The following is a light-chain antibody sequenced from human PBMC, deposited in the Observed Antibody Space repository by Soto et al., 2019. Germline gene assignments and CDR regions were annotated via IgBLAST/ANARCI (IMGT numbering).Light chain of an antibody. CDR2: DAS. Sequence: PGERATLSCRASQSISNYLAWYQQQPGQTPRLLIYDASNRATGIPARFSGSGSGTDFTLTISSLEPEDFAVYFCLQCSHWPPGLTFGGGTKVEIK. CDR3: LQCSHWPPGLT. V-gene: IGKV3-11*01. CDR1: QSISNY. J-gene: IGKJ4*01.